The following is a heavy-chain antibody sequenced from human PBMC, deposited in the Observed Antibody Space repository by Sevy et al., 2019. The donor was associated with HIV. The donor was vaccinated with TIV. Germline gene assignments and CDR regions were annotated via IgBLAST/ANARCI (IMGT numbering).Heavy chain of an antibody. CDR3: ASIGSGYYTPHYMDV. Sequence: GGSLRLSCAASGFTFSSYSMNWVRQAPGKGLEWVSSISTSSNYIYSADSVKGRFTISRDNAKNSLYLQMNSLRAEDTAVYYCASIGSGYYTPHYMDVWGKGTTVTVSS. CDR2: ISTSSNYI. CDR1: GFTFSSYS. J-gene: IGHJ6*03. V-gene: IGHV3-21*01. D-gene: IGHD2-8*01.